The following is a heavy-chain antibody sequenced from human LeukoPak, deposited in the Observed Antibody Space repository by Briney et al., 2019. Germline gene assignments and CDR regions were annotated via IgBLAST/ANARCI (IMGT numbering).Heavy chain of an antibody. J-gene: IGHJ4*02. Sequence: AASVKVPCKASGYTFTSYGISWVRQAPGQGLEWMGWISAYNGNTNYAQKLQGRVTMTTDTSTSTAYMELRSLRSDDTTVYYCARDMTSSSWYGVDYWGQGTLVTVSS. CDR1: GYTFTSYG. V-gene: IGHV1-18*01. CDR3: ARDMTSSSWYGVDY. D-gene: IGHD6-13*01. CDR2: ISAYNGNT.